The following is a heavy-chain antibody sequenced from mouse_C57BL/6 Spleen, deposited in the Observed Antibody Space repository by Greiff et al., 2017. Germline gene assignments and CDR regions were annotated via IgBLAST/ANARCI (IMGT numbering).Heavy chain of an antibody. D-gene: IGHD2-14*01. CDR2: IYPGDGDT. Sequence: QVHVKQSGPELVKPGASVKISCKASGYAFSSSWMNWVKQRPGKGLEWIGRIYPGDGDTNYNGKFKGKATLTADKSSSTAYMQLSSLTSEDSAVYFCARRGTEYYFDYWGQGTTLTVSS. J-gene: IGHJ2*01. V-gene: IGHV1-82*01. CDR1: GYAFSSSW. CDR3: ARRGTEYYFDY.